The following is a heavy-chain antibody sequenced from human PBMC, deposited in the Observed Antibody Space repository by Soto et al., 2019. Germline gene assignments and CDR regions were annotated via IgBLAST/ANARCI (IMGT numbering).Heavy chain of an antibody. CDR3: ARRAETNGWNGFGADKYYFDF. D-gene: IGHD1-1*01. V-gene: IGHV1-8*01. CDR1: GYTFTSYD. J-gene: IGHJ4*02. CDR2: MNPNTGNS. Sequence: QVQLVQSGAEVRKPGASVKVSCEASGYTFTSYDIYWVRQATGQGLEWMGWMNPNTGNSGYAQKLQGRVTMTSDTSKNAAHMGLSSLRSEDTAVYYCARRAETNGWNGFGADKYYFDFWGQGTLVTVSS.